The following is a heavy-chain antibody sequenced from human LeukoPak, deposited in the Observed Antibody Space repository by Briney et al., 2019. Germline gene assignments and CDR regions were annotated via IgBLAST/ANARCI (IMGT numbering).Heavy chain of an antibody. V-gene: IGHV3-7*01. D-gene: IGHD3-22*01. Sequence: PGGSLRLSCAASGFSFTTYWMGWVRQAPGKGLEWVANINQDESSQYYVESVTGRFTISRDNAKNSLSLQVNSLRAEDTAVYFCARSRSGYYEDYWGQGTLVTVSS. CDR2: INQDESSQ. CDR3: ARSRSGYYEDY. CDR1: GFSFTTYW. J-gene: IGHJ4*02.